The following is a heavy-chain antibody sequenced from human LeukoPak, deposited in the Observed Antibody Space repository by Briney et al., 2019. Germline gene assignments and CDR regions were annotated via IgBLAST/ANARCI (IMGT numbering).Heavy chain of an antibody. V-gene: IGHV3-21*01. CDR1: GFTFGSYS. J-gene: IGHJ4*02. Sequence: GGSLRLSCAASGFTFGSYSMNWVRQAPGKGLEWVSSISSSSSYIYYADSVKGRFTISRDNAKNSLYLQMNSLRAEDTAVYYCARVRGGSGWYDYWGQGTLVTVSS. CDR2: ISSSSSYI. D-gene: IGHD6-19*01. CDR3: ARVRGGSGWYDY.